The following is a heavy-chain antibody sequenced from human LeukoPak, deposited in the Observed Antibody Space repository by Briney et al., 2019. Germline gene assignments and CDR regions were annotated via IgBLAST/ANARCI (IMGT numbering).Heavy chain of an antibody. CDR1: GGTVSSYV. Sequence: GASVKVSCKASGGTVSSYVISWVRQAPGRGLEWMGGIIPIYGTTNYAQKFQDRVTITTDESTSTTYMELSSLRSEDTAVYYCARGVTYGTSYYFFYYMDVWGRGTTVTVSS. CDR3: ARGVTYGTSYYFFYYMDV. V-gene: IGHV1-69*05. D-gene: IGHD3-10*01. CDR2: IIPIYGTT. J-gene: IGHJ6*03.